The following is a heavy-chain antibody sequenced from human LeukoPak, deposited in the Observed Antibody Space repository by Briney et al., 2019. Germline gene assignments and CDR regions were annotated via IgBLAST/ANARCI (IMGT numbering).Heavy chain of an antibody. CDR2: IDWDDDT. CDR3: ARTIMVRGVIDS. Sequence: ESGPTLVNPTQTLTLTCTFSGFSLSTSEMCVSWIRQPPGKALEWLARIDWDDDTYYITSLKTRLTISKDTSKNQVVLTMTNMDPVDTGTYYCARTIMVRGVIDSWGQGTLVTVSS. J-gene: IGHJ4*02. V-gene: IGHV2-70*11. D-gene: IGHD3-10*01. CDR1: GFSLSTSEMC.